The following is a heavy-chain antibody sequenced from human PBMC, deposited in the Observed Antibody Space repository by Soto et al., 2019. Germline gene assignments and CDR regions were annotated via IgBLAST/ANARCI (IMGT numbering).Heavy chain of an antibody. D-gene: IGHD5-12*01. CDR1: GGTFNNYP. CDR2: SIPIFGTA. J-gene: IGHJ6*02. V-gene: IGHV1-69*01. Sequence: QVQLVQSGAEVKKPGSSVKVSCKASGGTFNNYPITWVRQAPGEGLEWMGGSIPIFGTANYAQKFQGRVTISVDESTSTAYMELSSRRSEDTAVYYCARGRGYSGDDHYYYFDMDVWGQGTTGTVCS. CDR3: ARGRGYSGDDHYYYFDMDV.